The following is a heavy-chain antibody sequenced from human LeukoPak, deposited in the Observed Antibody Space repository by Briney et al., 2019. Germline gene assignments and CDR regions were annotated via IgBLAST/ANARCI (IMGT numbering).Heavy chain of an antibody. CDR1: GFTFDDYA. CDR3: AKGWEYSSTWYYFDS. D-gene: IGHD6-13*01. CDR2: ISWNSGNI. Sequence: GGSLRLSCAASGFTFDDYAMHWVRQAPGKGLEWVSGISWNSGNIGYGDSVKGRYTISRDNAKNSLYLQMNSLRAEDTALYYCAKGWEYSSTWYYFDSWGQGTLVTVSS. V-gene: IGHV3-9*01. J-gene: IGHJ4*02.